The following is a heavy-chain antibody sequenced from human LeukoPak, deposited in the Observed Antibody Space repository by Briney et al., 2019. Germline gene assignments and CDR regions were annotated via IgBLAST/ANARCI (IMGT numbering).Heavy chain of an antibody. V-gene: IGHV3-21*04. CDR1: GFTFSSYS. J-gene: IGHJ4*02. CDR3: AKIYGDYDVAFDY. CDR2: ISSSSYI. D-gene: IGHD4-17*01. Sequence: TGGSLRLSCAASGFTFSSYSMNWVRQAPGKGLEWVSSISSSSYIYYADPVKGRFTISRDNSKNTLYLQMNSLRAEDTAVYYCAKIYGDYDVAFDYWGQGTLVTVSS.